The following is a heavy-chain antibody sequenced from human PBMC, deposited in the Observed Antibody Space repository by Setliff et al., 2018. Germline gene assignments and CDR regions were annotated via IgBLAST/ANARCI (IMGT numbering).Heavy chain of an antibody. Sequence: LKISCVASGFSISNYWMAWVRQAPGKGLEWVADIRQDATNKYYVDSVEGRFTISRDNSKNSLFLEMNSLRVEDTALYQCAREIWNMYDNSWSGYSDLWGQGTLVTVSS. CDR1: GFSISNYW. D-gene: IGHD3-3*01. CDR2: IRQDATNK. J-gene: IGHJ5*02. CDR3: AREIWNMYDNSWSGYSDL. V-gene: IGHV3-7*03.